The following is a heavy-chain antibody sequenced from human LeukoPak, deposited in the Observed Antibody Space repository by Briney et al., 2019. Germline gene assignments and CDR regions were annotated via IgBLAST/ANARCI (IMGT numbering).Heavy chain of an antibody. J-gene: IGHJ4*02. V-gene: IGHV4-4*07. CDR2: IYSTGST. D-gene: IGHD4-11*01. CDR3: ARTSKPRRYFDY. Sequence: SETLSLTCSVSGSSISSYYWSWVRQPAGKGLEWIGRIYSTGSTNYSPSLKSRVTISVDTSKNQFSLKLSSVTAADTAVYYYARTSKPRRYFDYWGQGTLVTVSS. CDR1: GSSISSYY.